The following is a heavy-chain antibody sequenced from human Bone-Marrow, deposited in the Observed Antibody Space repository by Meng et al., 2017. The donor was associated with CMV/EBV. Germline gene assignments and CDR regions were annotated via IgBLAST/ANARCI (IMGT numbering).Heavy chain of an antibody. Sequence: SETLSLTCTVSGGSISSSSYYWGWIRQPPGKGLEWIGSIYYSGSTYYNPSLKSRVTISVDTSKNQFSLKLSSVTAADTAVYYCARSLGEWFSRVGNWFDPWGQGTLVTVSS. CDR3: ARSLGEWFSRVGNWFDP. D-gene: IGHD3-3*01. J-gene: IGHJ5*02. CDR2: IYYSGST. V-gene: IGHV4-39*07. CDR1: GGSISSSSYY.